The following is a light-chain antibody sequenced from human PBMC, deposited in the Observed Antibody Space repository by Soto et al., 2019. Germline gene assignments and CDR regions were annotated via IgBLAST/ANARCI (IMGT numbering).Light chain of an antibody. J-gene: IGKJ2*01. Sequence: DVVMIQSPLSLPVTLGQPASISCRSSQGLVHSDGATFLAWFQQRPGQSPRRLIDQVSNRDSGVPARLIGSGSGSEFTLKISRGEAEDVGVYYCMQGAHRPYTFGQGTKLEI. CDR3: MQGAHRPYT. CDR2: QVS. V-gene: IGKV2-30*02. CDR1: QGLVHSDGATF.